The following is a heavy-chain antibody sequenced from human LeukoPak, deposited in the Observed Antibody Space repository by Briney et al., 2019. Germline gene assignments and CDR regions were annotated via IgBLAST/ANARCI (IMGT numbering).Heavy chain of an antibody. D-gene: IGHD2-15*01. CDR3: ARDKAGYCSGGSCYSDWFDP. V-gene: IGHV3-64*04. CDR2: ITNNGGGT. CDR1: GFTFSSFA. Sequence: GGSLRLSCSASGFTFSSFAMHWVRQAPGKGLEYVSSITNNGGGTYYGDSVKGRFTISRDNAKNSLYLQMNSLRDEDTAVYYCARDKAGYCSGGSCYSDWFDPWGQGTLVTVSS. J-gene: IGHJ5*02.